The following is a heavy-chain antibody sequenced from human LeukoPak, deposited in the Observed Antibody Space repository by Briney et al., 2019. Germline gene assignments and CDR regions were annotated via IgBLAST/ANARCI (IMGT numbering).Heavy chain of an antibody. D-gene: IGHD3-3*01. Sequence: SETLSLTCTVSGGSISSSSYYWGWIRQPPGKGLEWIGSIYYSGSTYYNPSLKSRVTISVDTSKNQFSLKLSSVTAADTAVYYCARRNLRITIFGVVYYMDVWGKGTTVTVSS. CDR3: ARRNLRITIFGVVYYMDV. CDR2: IYYSGST. CDR1: GGSISSSSYY. V-gene: IGHV4-39*01. J-gene: IGHJ6*03.